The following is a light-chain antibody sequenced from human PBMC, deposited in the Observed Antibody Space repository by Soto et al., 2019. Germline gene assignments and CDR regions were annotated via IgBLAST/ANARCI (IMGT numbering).Light chain of an antibody. CDR1: SSDVGGYNY. V-gene: IGLV2-11*01. Sequence: QSALTQPRSVSGSPGQSVTISCTGTSSDVGGYNYVSWYQQHPGKAPKLMIYDVSKRPSGVPDRFSGSKSGNTASLTISGLLAEDEADYYCCSYAGSYTHVFGTGTKVTVL. J-gene: IGLJ1*01. CDR3: CSYAGSYTHV. CDR2: DVS.